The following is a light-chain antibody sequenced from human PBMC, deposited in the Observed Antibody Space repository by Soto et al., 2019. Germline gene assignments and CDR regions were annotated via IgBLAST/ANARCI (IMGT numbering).Light chain of an antibody. CDR1: QSIGSW. CDR2: KTS. J-gene: IGKJ4*01. CDR3: LQDYNYPLT. V-gene: IGKV1-5*03. Sequence: DTHMPHSLSTRHAPQGVTVHTTCRASQSIGSWLAWYQKPGKAPKLLIYKTSILENGVPSRFSGSGSGTDFTLTISSLQPEDFATYYCLQDYNYPLTFGGGTKVDIK.